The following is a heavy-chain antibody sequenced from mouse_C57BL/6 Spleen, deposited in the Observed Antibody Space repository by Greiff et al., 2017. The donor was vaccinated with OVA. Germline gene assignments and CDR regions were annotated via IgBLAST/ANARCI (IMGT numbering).Heavy chain of an antibody. Sequence: QVQLQQSGAELARPGASVKLSCKASGYTFTSYGISWVKQRTGQGLEWIGEIYPRSGNTYYNEKFKGKATLTADKSSSTAYMELRSLTSEDSAVYFCARVGIYYDSLYYFDSWGQGTTLTVSS. V-gene: IGHV1-81*01. CDR3: ARVGIYYDSLYYFDS. D-gene: IGHD2-4*01. CDR2: IYPRSGNT. J-gene: IGHJ2*01. CDR1: GYTFTSYG.